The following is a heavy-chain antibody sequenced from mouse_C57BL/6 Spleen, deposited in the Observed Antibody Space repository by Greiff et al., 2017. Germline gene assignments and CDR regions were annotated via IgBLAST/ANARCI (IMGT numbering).Heavy chain of an antibody. D-gene: IGHD2-3*01. V-gene: IGHV3-6*01. CDR3: ARDDDQGAMDY. Sequence: DVKLQESGPGLVKPAQSLSLTCSVTGYSITSGYYWNWIRQFPGNKLEWMGYISYDGSNNYNTSLKNRISITRDTSQNQFFLKLNSVTTEDTATYYCARDDDQGAMDYWGQGTSVTVSS. CDR2: ISYDGSN. CDR1: GYSITSGYY. J-gene: IGHJ4*01.